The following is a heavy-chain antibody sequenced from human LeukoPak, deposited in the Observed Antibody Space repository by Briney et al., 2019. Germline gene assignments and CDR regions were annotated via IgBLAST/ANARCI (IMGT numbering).Heavy chain of an antibody. D-gene: IGHD6-13*01. J-gene: IGHJ1*01. CDR2: INPNSGGT. CDR1: GYTFTGYY. Sequence: VASVKVSCKASGYTFTGYYMHWVRQAPGQGLEWMGWINPNSGGTNYAQKFQGRVTMTRDTSISTAYMELSGLRSDDTAVYYCARTPYSSSWYAPAEYFQHWGQGTLVTVSS. V-gene: IGHV1-2*02. CDR3: ARTPYSSSWYAPAEYFQH.